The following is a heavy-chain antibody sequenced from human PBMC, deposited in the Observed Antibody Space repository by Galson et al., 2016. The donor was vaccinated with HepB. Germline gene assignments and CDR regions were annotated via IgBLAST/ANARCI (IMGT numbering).Heavy chain of an antibody. Sequence: SVKVSCKASGYTFTSYGISWVRQAPGQGLEWMGWISAYNGNTNYAQKLQGRVTMTTDTSTGTAYMELRSLRSDDTAVYYCARDPPVGCSSTSCYSSHHFYGMDVWGQGTTVTVSS. D-gene: IGHD2-2*01. J-gene: IGHJ6*02. CDR3: ARDPPVGCSSTSCYSSHHFYGMDV. V-gene: IGHV1-18*01. CDR1: GYTFTSYG. CDR2: ISAYNGNT.